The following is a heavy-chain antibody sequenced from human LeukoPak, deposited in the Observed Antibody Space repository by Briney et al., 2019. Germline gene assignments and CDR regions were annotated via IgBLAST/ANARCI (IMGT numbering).Heavy chain of an antibody. Sequence: GGSLRLSCAASGFTVSNNYMSWVRQAPGKGLEWVSIIYSGGSTYYADSVKGRFTISRDNSKNTLYLQMNSLRAEDTAVYYCARSYSTSSGTDYWGQGTLVTVSS. V-gene: IGHV3-53*01. CDR1: GFTVSNNY. CDR2: IYSGGST. J-gene: IGHJ4*02. D-gene: IGHD6-6*01. CDR3: ARSYSTSSGTDY.